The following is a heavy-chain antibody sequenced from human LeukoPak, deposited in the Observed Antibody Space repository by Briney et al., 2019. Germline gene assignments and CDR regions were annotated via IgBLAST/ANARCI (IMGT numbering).Heavy chain of an antibody. CDR1: GGSISSGSYY. V-gene: IGHV4-61*01. CDR2: IYYSGST. Sequence: PSQTLSLTCTVSGGSISSGSYYWSWLRQPPGTGLEWIGYIYYSGSTNYNPSLKSRVTISVDTSKNQFSLKLSSVTAADTAVYYCARVVHGSGDGYYYYYYMDVWGKGTTVTVSS. J-gene: IGHJ6*03. D-gene: IGHD3-10*01. CDR3: ARVVHGSGDGYYYYYYMDV.